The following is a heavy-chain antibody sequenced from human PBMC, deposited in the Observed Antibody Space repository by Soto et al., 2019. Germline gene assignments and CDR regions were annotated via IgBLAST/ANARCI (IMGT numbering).Heavy chain of an antibody. CDR3: AREYSSSYYLDY. Sequence: ASVKVSCKASGGTFSSYAMSWVRQAPGQGLEWMGWTNPNSGGTNYAQKFQGWVTMTRDTSISTAYMELSRLRSDDTAVYYCAREYSSSYYLDYWGQGTLVTVSS. V-gene: IGHV1-2*04. J-gene: IGHJ4*02. CDR2: TNPNSGGT. CDR1: GGTFSSYA. D-gene: IGHD6-6*01.